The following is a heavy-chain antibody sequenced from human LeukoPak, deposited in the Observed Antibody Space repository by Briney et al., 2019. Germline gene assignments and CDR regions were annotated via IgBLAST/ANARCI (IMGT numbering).Heavy chain of an antibody. CDR3: APHRFGEPHFEY. CDR2: VYKTGHT. J-gene: IGHJ4*02. Sequence: SETLSLTCTVSNNSISSFYWSWIRQPPGKGLEWIGFVYKTGHTNYNPSLKSRVAISLDGSKSQVSLRLTSVTAADTAVYYCAPHRFGEPHFEYWGRGTLVSVSS. CDR1: NNSISSFY. D-gene: IGHD3-10*01. V-gene: IGHV4-59*08.